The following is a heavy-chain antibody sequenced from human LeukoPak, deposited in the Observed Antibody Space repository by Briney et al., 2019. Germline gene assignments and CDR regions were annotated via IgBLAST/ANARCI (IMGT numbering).Heavy chain of an antibody. J-gene: IGHJ4*02. D-gene: IGHD6-19*01. CDR3: ARDMAGLYSSGWYGGNDY. CDR2: ISYDGSNK. Sequence: PGRSLRLSCAASGFTFSSYAMHWVRQGPGKGLEWVAVISYDGSNKYYADSVKGRFTISRDNSKNTLYLQMNSLRAEDTAVYYCARDMAGLYSSGWYGGNDYWGQGTLVTVSS. V-gene: IGHV3-30*04. CDR1: GFTFSSYA.